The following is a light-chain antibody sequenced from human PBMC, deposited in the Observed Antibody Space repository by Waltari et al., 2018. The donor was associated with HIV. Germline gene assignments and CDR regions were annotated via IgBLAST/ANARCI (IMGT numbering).Light chain of an antibody. J-gene: IGLJ2*01. V-gene: IGLV2-14*01. CDR1: NDDIGSYIY. CDR2: EVS. CDR3: TSYTSASTVV. Sequence: QSVLTQPASVSGSPGQSITISCSGTNDDIGSYIYVSWYQQHPSKAPKLLIYEVSSRPSGVSGRCSGSKSGHTASLTISGIQTEDEAHYYCTSYTSASTVVFGGGTKLTVL.